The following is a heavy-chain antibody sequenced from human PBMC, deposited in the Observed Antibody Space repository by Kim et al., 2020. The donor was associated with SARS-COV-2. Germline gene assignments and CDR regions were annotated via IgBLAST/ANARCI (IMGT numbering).Heavy chain of an antibody. J-gene: IGHJ6*01. V-gene: IGHV4-39*07. CDR2: IYYSGST. CDR1: GGSISSSSYY. CDR3: ARDIGPAAEGHYYYGM. Sequence: SETLSLTCTVSGGSISSSSYYWGWIRQPPGKGLEWIGSIYYSGSTYYNPSLKSRVTISVDTSKNQFSLKLSSVTAADTAVYYCARDIGPAAEGHYYYGM. D-gene: IGHD2-2*01.